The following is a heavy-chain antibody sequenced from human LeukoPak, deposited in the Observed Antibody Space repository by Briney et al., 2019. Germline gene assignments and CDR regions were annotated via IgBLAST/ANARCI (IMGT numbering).Heavy chain of an antibody. J-gene: IGHJ3*02. CDR1: GLTFDDYA. D-gene: IGHD4-17*01. CDR3: AKDNGLNAFDI. V-gene: IGHV3-9*01. Sequence: GRSLRLSCAASGLTFDDYAMHWVRQAPGKGLEWVSGISWNSGSIGYAGSVKGRFTISRDNAKNSLYLQMNSLRAEDTALYYCAKDNGLNAFDIWGQGTMVTVSS. CDR2: ISWNSGSI.